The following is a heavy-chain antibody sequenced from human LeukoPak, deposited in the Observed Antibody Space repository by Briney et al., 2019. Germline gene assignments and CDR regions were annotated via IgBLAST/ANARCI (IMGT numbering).Heavy chain of an antibody. V-gene: IGHV4-4*02. J-gene: IGHJ4*02. CDR1: GVSISSSEW. D-gene: IGHD3-9*01. CDR2: IHRAGRT. CDR3: GKTDIYFNPIDY. Sequence: SETLSLTCAVSGVSISSSEWWIWVRQPPGQGLEWIGEIHRAGRTRYNPSLKSRVTMSMDYSKNQFSLNVSSVTAADTAIYYCGKTDIYFNPIDYWGPGSLVTVSS.